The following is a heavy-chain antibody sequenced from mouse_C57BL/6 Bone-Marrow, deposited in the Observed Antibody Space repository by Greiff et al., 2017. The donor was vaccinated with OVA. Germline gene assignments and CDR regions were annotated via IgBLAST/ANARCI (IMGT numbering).Heavy chain of an antibody. V-gene: IGHV14-2*01. Sequence: VQLQQSGAELVKPGASVKLSCTASGFTITDYYMHWVKQRTEQGLEWIGRIVPEDGETKYAQKFKGKATMTADTSSNTAYLQLSSLTSEDTAVYDCASSRDDGVAYWGQGTLVTVSA. CDR2: IVPEDGET. CDR1: GFTITDYY. J-gene: IGHJ3*01. CDR3: ASSRDDGVAY.